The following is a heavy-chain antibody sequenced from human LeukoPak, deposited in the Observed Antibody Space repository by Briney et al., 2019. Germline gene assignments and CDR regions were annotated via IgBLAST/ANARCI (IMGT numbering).Heavy chain of an antibody. D-gene: IGHD2-2*01. V-gene: IGHV1-18*01. Sequence: ASVKVSCKASGYTFTSYGISWVRQAPGQGLEWMGWISAYNGNTNYAQKLQGRVTMTTDTSTSTAYMELRSLRSDDTAVYYCARDHVWGVVVVPAALDYWGQGTLVTVSS. CDR1: GYTFTSYG. CDR3: ARDHVWGVVVVPAALDY. CDR2: ISAYNGNT. J-gene: IGHJ4*02.